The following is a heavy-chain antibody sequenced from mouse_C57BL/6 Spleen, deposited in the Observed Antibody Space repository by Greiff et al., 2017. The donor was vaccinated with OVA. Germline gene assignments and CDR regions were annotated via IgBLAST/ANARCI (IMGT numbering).Heavy chain of an antibody. J-gene: IGHJ2*01. Sequence: EVQRVESGPGMVKPSQSLSLTCTVTGYSITSGYDWHWIRHFPGNKLEWMGYISYSGSTNYNPSLKSRISITHDTSKNHFFLKLNSVTTEDTATYYCARGGLGRPYFDYWGQGTTLTVSS. CDR1: GYSITSGYD. D-gene: IGHD4-1*01. CDR2: ISYSGST. CDR3: ARGGLGRPYFDY. V-gene: IGHV3-1*01.